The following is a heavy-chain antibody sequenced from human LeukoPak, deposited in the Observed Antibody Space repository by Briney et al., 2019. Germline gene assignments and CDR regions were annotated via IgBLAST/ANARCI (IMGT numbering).Heavy chain of an antibody. CDR1: GFTFSSYG. V-gene: IGHV3-30*02. D-gene: IGHD1-26*01. CDR3: AKDREKPSQFDY. J-gene: IGHJ4*02. Sequence: PGGSLRLSCAASGFTFSSYGMHWVRQAPGKGLEWVAFIRYDGSNRYYVDSVKGRFTISRDNSKNTLFLQVTSLRAEDTALYYCAKDREKPSQFDYWGQGTPVIVAS. CDR2: IRYDGSNR.